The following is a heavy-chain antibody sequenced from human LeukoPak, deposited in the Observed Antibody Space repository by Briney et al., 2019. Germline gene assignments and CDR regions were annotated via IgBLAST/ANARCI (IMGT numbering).Heavy chain of an antibody. D-gene: IGHD3-22*01. V-gene: IGHV4-59*08. J-gene: IGHJ2*01. CDR2: IYYSGST. Sequence: SETLSLTCTVSGGSISSYYWSWIRQPPGKGLEWIGYIYYSGSTNYNPSLKSRVTISVDTSENQFSLKLSSVTAADTAVYYCARHGGYYDNSGYYPDYWYFDLWGRGTLVTVSS. CDR3: ARHGGYYDNSGYYPDYWYFDL. CDR1: GGSISSYY.